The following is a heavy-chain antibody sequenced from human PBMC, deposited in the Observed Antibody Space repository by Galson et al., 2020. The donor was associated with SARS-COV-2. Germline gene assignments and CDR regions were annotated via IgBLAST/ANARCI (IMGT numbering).Heavy chain of an antibody. CDR3: ARVVGGGFGEGSWFDP. J-gene: IGHJ5*02. CDR1: RYTFTSYD. V-gene: IGHV1-8*01. CDR2: MNPNSGHT. Sequence: ASVKVSCKASRYTFTSYDINWVRQATGQGLEWMGWMNPNSGHTAYAQKFQGRVTMTRNTSISTAYMELSSLRSEDTAVYYCARVVGGGFGEGSWFDPWGQGTLVTVSS. D-gene: IGHD3-10*01.